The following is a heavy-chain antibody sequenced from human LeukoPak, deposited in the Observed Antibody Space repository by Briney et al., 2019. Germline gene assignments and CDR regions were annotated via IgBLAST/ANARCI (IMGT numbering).Heavy chain of an antibody. CDR2: INPSGGST. CDR1: GYTFTSYY. D-gene: IGHD3-3*01. Sequence: ASVKVSCKASGYTFTSYYMHWVRQAPGQGLEWMGIINPSGGSTSYAQKFQGRVTMTRDTSTSTVYMELSSLRSEDTAVYYCASTYYDFWSGYSQHYFDYWGQGTLVTVSS. J-gene: IGHJ4*02. CDR3: ASTYYDFWSGYSQHYFDY. V-gene: IGHV1-46*01.